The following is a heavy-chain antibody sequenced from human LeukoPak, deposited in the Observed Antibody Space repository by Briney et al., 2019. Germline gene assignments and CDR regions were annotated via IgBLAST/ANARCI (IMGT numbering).Heavy chain of an antibody. V-gene: IGHV4-59*01. CDR2: IYYSGNT. CDR3: ARLQGQWLLHDY. Sequence: SETLSLTCSVSGGSINNYWWNWIRQPPGKGLEWIGYIYYSGNTNYNPSLKSRVTISVDTSRNQFSLKVTSVTAADTAVYYCARLQGQWLLHDYWGQGTLVTVSS. D-gene: IGHD6-19*01. J-gene: IGHJ4*02. CDR1: GGSINNYW.